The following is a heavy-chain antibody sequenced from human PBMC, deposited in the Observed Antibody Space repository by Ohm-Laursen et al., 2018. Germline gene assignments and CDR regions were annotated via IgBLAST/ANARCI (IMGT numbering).Heavy chain of an antibody. CDR2: ISYDGSNK. CDR1: GFTFSSYG. J-gene: IGHJ2*01. D-gene: IGHD7-27*01. CDR3: AKDRATGDAYWYFDL. Sequence: SLRLSCAASGFTFSSYGMHWVRQAPGKGLEWVAVISYDGSNKYYADSVKGRFTISRDNSKNTLYLQMNSLRDEDTAVYYCAKDRATGDAYWYFDLWGRGTLVTVSS. V-gene: IGHV3-33*05.